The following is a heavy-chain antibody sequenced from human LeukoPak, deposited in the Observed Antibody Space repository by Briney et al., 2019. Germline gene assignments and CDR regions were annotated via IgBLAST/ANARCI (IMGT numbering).Heavy chain of an antibody. J-gene: IGHJ4*02. CDR2: IDPSDSYT. Sequence: RGESLKISCKGFGYSFTSYWISWVRQMPGKGLEWMGRIDPSDSYTNYSPSFQGHVTISADKSISTAYLQWSSLKASDTAMYYCARLELAYCGGDCYSLDYWGQGTLVTVSS. V-gene: IGHV5-10-1*01. D-gene: IGHD2-21*02. CDR1: GYSFTSYW. CDR3: ARLELAYCGGDCYSLDY.